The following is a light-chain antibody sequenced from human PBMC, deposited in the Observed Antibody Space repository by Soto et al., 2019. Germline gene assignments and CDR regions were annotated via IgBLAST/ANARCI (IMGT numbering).Light chain of an antibody. CDR2: GAS. CDR1: QSVGSN. CDR3: QQRSNWPIT. V-gene: IGKV3-15*01. J-gene: IGKJ3*01. Sequence: DIVMTQSPATLSVSPGERATLSCRASQSVGSNLAWYQHNPGQTPRLLIYGASTRATGVPARFSGSGSGTDFTLTISSLEPEDFAVYYCQQRSNWPITFGPGTKVDIK.